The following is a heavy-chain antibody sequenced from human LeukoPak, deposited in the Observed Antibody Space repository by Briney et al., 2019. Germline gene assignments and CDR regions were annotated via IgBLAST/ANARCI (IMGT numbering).Heavy chain of an antibody. CDR2: IYYSGST. J-gene: IGHJ5*02. Sequence: SETLSLTCTVSGGSISSSSYYWGWIRQPPGKGLEWIGSIYYSGSTYYNPSLKSRVTISVDTSKNQFSLKLSSVTAADTAVYYCARAAAAGTDWFDPWGQGTLVTVSS. V-gene: IGHV4-39*07. D-gene: IGHD6-13*01. CDR1: GGSISSSSYY. CDR3: ARAAAAGTDWFDP.